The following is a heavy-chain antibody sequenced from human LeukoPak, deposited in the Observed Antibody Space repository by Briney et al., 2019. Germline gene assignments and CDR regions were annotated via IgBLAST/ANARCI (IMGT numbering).Heavy chain of an antibody. CDR3: GRMFGVTVTTNWFEP. V-gene: IGHV3-21*04. Sequence: GGSLRLACAASGFTFSSYSMNWVRQAAGKGLDWVSSIRTSSNYIYYADSGKGRFTIPRCNAKNSLYLQMNSLRTEDTAVSFLGRMFGVTVTTNWFEPWGPGTLVNVSS. J-gene: IGHJ5*02. D-gene: IGHD3-16*01. CDR2: IRTSSNYI. CDR1: GFTFSSYS.